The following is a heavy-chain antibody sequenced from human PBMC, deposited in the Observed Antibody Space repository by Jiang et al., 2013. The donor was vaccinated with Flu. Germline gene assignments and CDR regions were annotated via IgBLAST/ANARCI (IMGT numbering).Heavy chain of an antibody. CDR3: AKEADFWGGYSVYYFDQ. D-gene: IGHD3-3*01. CDR1: GFTFSSYA. V-gene: IGHV3-23*01. J-gene: IGHJ4*02. Sequence: ESGGRLVQPGGSLRLSCAASGFTFSSYAMSWVHQAPGKGLEWVSAISGSGGSTDYADSVKGRFTISRDNSKDTLYLQMNSLRAEDTAVYYCAKEADFWGGYSVYYFDQWGQGTLVTVSS. CDR2: ISGSGGST.